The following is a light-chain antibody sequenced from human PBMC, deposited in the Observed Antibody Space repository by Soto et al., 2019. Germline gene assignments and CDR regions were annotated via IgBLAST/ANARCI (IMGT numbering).Light chain of an antibody. V-gene: IGLV1-40*01. J-gene: IGLJ2*01. Sequence: QSVLTQPPSVSGAPGQRVTISCTGSRSNIGAGYGVHWYQQLPGAAPKLLIYYNTNRPSGVPDRFSGSKSGTSASLAITGLQAEDEADYYCQSYDSSLSVVFGGGTKVTVL. CDR3: QSYDSSLSVV. CDR1: RSNIGAGYG. CDR2: YNT.